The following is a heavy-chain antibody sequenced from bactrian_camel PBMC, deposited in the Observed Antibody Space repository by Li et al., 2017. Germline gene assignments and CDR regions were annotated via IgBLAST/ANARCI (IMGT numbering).Heavy chain of an antibody. CDR2: ITSAGTT. V-gene: IGHV3S53*01. J-gene: IGHJ6*01. CDR3: AADRALDDDCYVGSLYTDFAY. Sequence: HVQLVESGGGSVQAGGSLRLSCVVSGYILGNICIGWYRQVLGKGPEGVATITSAGTTTYADSVKGRFTISRDDVKNILYLQMNSLKPEDTAMYYCAADRALDDDCYVGSLYTDFAYWGQGTQVTVS. D-gene: IGHD3*01. CDR1: GYILGNIC.